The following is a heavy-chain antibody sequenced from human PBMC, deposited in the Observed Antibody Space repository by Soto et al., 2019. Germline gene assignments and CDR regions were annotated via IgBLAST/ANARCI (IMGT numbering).Heavy chain of an antibody. Sequence: QVQLQQWGAGLLKPSETLTLTCSVSGGSLSGYYWSWIRQSPVKGLEWIGLVNLGGNTNYSPPLKSRATISIDVSKNQFSLSLTSLTAADSAVYFCARTMTTVTTLGMDVWGQGTTVTVSS. CDR2: VNLGGNT. V-gene: IGHV4-34*02. CDR1: GGSLSGYY. J-gene: IGHJ6*02. D-gene: IGHD4-4*01. CDR3: ARTMTTVTTLGMDV.